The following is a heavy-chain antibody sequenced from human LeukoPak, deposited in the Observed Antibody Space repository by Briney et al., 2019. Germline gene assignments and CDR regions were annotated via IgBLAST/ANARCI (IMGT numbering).Heavy chain of an antibody. V-gene: IGHV3-74*01. CDR3: ARSYNYADVFNY. CDR1: AFTFSSYW. D-gene: IGHD4-17*01. Sequence: GGSLRPSCAASAFTFSSYWMHWVRHAPGKGLMWVSRINSDGSSTSYADSVKGRFTISRDNAKNSLYLQMNSLRAEDTAVYHCARSYNYADVFNYWGQGTLVTVSS. J-gene: IGHJ4*02. CDR2: INSDGSST.